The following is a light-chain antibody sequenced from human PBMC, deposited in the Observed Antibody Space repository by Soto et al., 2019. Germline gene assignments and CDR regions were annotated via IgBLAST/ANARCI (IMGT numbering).Light chain of an antibody. CDR2: DDS. CDR1: NIGSKS. CDR3: SSYAGSNNFLYV. J-gene: IGLJ1*01. Sequence: SYELTQPPSVSVAPGQTARITCGGNNIGSKSVHWYQQKPGQAPVLVVYDDSDRPSGIPERFSGSNSGNTATLTISRVEAGDEADYYCSSYAGSNNFLYVFGTGTKLTVL. V-gene: IGLV3-21*02.